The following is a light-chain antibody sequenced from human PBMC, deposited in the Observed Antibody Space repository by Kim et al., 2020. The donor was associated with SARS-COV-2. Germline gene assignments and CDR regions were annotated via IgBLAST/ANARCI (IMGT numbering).Light chain of an antibody. J-gene: IGKJ2*03. V-gene: IGKV2-28*01. CDR1: QSLLHNNAYNY. CDR3: MQALQTPPS. Sequence: DIVMTQSPLSLPVTTGEPASISCRSSQSLLHNNAYNYLEWYLQKPGQSPQLLMFLASNRASGVPDRFSGSGSGTDFTLKISRVEAEDVGIYYCMQALQTPPSFGQGTKLEIK. CDR2: LAS.